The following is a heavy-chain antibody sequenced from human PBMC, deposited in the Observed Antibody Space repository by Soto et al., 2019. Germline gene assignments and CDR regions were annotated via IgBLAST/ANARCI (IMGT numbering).Heavy chain of an antibody. CDR2: INPSGGST. J-gene: IGHJ4*02. Sequence: ASVKVSCKASGYTFTSYYFHWVRQAPGQGLEWVGLINPSGGSTTYARKFQGRVTMTRDTSTSTAYMELSSLRSEDTAVYYCASPLYYDSSGYDYWGQGTLVTVSS. D-gene: IGHD3-22*01. CDR3: ASPLYYDSSGYDY. V-gene: IGHV1-46*01. CDR1: GYTFTSYY.